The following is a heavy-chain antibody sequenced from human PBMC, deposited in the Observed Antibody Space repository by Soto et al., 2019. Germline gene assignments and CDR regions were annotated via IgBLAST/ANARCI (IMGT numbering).Heavy chain of an antibody. Sequence: GGSLRLSCAASGFTFSSYWMHWVRQAPGKGLVWVSRINSDGSSTSYADSVKGRFTISRDNAKNTLYLQMNSLRAEDTAVYYCASPSGWETRAIDYWGQGTLVTVSS. D-gene: IGHD6-19*01. J-gene: IGHJ4*02. CDR3: ASPSGWETRAIDY. CDR2: INSDGSST. CDR1: GFTFSSYW. V-gene: IGHV3-74*01.